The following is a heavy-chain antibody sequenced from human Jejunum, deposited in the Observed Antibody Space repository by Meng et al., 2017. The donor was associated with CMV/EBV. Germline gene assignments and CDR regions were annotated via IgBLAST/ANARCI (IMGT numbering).Heavy chain of an antibody. CDR3: ARETSSPTVSYYYYGMDV. CDR2: MYSGGIR. Sequence: TVSSHYMTWVRQAPGKGLEWVAVMYSGGIRYHADSVKGRFTISRDNSKNTLYLQMNSLRAEDTAVYYCARETSSPTVSYYYYGMDVWGQGTTVTVSS. D-gene: IGHD2-2*01. V-gene: IGHV3-53*01. CDR1: TVSSHY. J-gene: IGHJ6*02.